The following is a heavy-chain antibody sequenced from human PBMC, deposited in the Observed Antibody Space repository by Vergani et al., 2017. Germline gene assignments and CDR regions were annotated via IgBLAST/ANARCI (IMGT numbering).Heavy chain of an antibody. CDR2: IHHSGDT. CDR3: AGHRGSGGCFPSAYFYGVDV. Sequence: QVQLQESGPGLVKPSETLTLTCDVSDSSIMTNPYWGWFRQSPGKGLEWIGCIHHSGDTHYNSSLKSRVSISIVSSSKFSLSLTPVTAADTAIYYCAGHRGSGGCFPSAYFYGVDVRGHGTTGTGSS. D-gene: IGHD3-10*01. J-gene: IGHJ6*02. CDR1: DSSIMTNPY. V-gene: IGHV4-38-2*01.